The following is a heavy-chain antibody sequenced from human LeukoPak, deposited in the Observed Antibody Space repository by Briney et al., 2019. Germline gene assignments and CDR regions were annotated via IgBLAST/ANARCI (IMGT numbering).Heavy chain of an antibody. CDR2: INPKSGGT. CDR1: GYSFTAYY. J-gene: IGHJ3*01. Sequence: ASVKVSCKASGYSFTAYYIHWVRQAPGQGLEWMGWINPKSGGTDSAEKFGGRVTMSRDTSLRTSYLEVRRLKSGDTAVYYCTRETGANYDPGAFDVWGQGTMVTVSS. V-gene: IGHV1-2*02. D-gene: IGHD3-3*01. CDR3: TRETGANYDPGAFDV.